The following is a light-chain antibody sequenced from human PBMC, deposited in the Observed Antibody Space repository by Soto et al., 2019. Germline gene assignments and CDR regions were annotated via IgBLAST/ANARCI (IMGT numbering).Light chain of an antibody. Sequence: DIQMTQSPSSLSASVGDRVTITCRASQRISSYLNWYQQKPGKAPKLLISLASTLQSGVPSRFSGSGSGTDFSLTISSLQPEDFATYYCQQTYSNLITFGGGTKVDIK. J-gene: IGKJ4*01. CDR1: QRISSY. CDR3: QQTYSNLIT. CDR2: LAS. V-gene: IGKV1-39*01.